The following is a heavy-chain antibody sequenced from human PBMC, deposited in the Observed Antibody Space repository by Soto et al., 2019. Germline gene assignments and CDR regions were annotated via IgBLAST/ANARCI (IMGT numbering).Heavy chain of an antibody. V-gene: IGHV4-31*03. Sequence: LSLTCSVSGGSINSGGYFWSWIRQHPGKGLECIGYIYHSGITYYNPSLKSRVTISVDTSKNEFSLQLRSVTATDPAVSFCASLHNTSPGWFDPWGQGTLVTVSS. CDR1: GGSINSGGYF. D-gene: IGHD1-20*01. CDR3: ASLHNTSPGWFDP. J-gene: IGHJ5*02. CDR2: IYHSGIT.